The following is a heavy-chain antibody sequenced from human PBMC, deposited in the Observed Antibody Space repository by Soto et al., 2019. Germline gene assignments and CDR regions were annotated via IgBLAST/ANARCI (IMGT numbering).Heavy chain of an antibody. Sequence: PGGSLRLCCAASGFTFSSYDMHWVRPASGKGLEWVSAIGSAGDTYYPASVRGRFSISRDNAKNTLYLQMSSLRAEDTAVYYCTRAGPATCTSTSCFAYSPDVWGKGTTVTVSS. CDR3: TRAGPATCTSTSCFAYSPDV. CDR2: IGSAGDT. CDR1: GFTFSSYD. D-gene: IGHD2-2*01. V-gene: IGHV3-13*01. J-gene: IGHJ6*04.